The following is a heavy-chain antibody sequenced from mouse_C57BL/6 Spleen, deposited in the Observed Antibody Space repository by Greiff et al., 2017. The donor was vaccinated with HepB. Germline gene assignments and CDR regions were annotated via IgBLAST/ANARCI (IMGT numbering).Heavy chain of an antibody. D-gene: IGHD3-2*02. Sequence: VQLKESGPELVKPGASVKISCKASGYAFSSSWMNWVKQRPGKGLEWIGRIYPGDGDTNYNGKFKGKATLTADKSSSTAYMQLSSLTSEDSAVYFCGGSGYYFDYWGQGTTLTVSS. CDR2: IYPGDGDT. J-gene: IGHJ2*01. CDR1: GYAFSSSW. CDR3: GGSGYYFDY. V-gene: IGHV1-82*01.